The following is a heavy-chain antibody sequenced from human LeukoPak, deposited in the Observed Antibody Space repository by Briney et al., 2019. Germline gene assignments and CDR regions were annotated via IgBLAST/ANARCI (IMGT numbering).Heavy chain of an antibody. Sequence: GGSLILSCAASGFTFSSYSMNWVRQAPGKGLEWVSSISSSSSYIYYADSVKGRFTISRDNAKNSLYLQMNSLRAEDTAVYYCARAYCGGDCYSNYMDVWGKGTTVTVSS. J-gene: IGHJ6*03. D-gene: IGHD2-21*02. CDR2: ISSSSSYI. CDR1: GFTFSSYS. CDR3: ARAYCGGDCYSNYMDV. V-gene: IGHV3-21*01.